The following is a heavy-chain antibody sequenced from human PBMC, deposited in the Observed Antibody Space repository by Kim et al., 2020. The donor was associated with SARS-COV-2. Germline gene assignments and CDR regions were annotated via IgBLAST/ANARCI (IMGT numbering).Heavy chain of an antibody. J-gene: IGHJ6*02. Sequence: SETLSLTCTVSGGSVSSGSYYWSWIRQPPGKGLEWIGYIYYSGSTNYNPSLKSRVTISVDTSKNQFSLKLSSVTAADTAVYYCARDVRILTGYPYYYYYYGMDVCGQGTTVTVSS. V-gene: IGHV4-61*01. D-gene: IGHD3-9*01. CDR2: IYYSGST. CDR3: ARDVRILTGYPYYYYYYGMDV. CDR1: GGSVSSGSYY.